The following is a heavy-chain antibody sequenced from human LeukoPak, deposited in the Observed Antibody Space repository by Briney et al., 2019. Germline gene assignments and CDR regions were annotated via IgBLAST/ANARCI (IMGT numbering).Heavy chain of an antibody. CDR3: AARERHGTTAGDY. J-gene: IGHJ4*02. V-gene: IGHV1-69*05. CDR2: IIPIFGTA. CDR1: GGTFSSYA. D-gene: IGHD4-17*01. Sequence: SVKVPCKASGGTFSSYAISWVRQAPGQGLEWMGGIIPIFGTANYAQKFQGRATITTDESTSTAYMELSSLRSEDTAVYYCAARERHGTTAGDYWGQGTLVTVSS.